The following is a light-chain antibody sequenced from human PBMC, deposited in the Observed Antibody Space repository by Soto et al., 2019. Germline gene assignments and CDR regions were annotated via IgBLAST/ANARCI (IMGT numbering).Light chain of an antibody. V-gene: IGKV3D-15*01. CDR3: QQYNNWPPSIT. CDR1: QSVSSN. J-gene: IGKJ5*01. CDR2: GAS. Sequence: EIVLTQSPCTLSLSPGERATLSCRASQSVSSNLAWYQQKPGQAPRLLLYGASTRATGIPARFSGSGSGTEFTLTISSLQSEDFAVYYCQQYNNWPPSITFGQGTRLEI.